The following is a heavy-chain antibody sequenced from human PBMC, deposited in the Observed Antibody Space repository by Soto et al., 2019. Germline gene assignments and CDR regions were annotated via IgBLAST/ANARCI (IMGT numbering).Heavy chain of an antibody. CDR2: IDPSDSYT. J-gene: IGHJ6*02. D-gene: IGHD6-13*01. CDR3: ASCGKAGFTLYGMDV. V-gene: IGHV5-10-1*01. CDR1: GYSFTSYW. Sequence: PGESLKISCKGSGYSFTSYWISWVRQMPGKGLEWMGRIDPSDSYTNYSPSFQGHVTISADKSISTAYLQWGSLKASDTAMYYCASCGKAGFTLYGMDVWGQGTTVTVSS.